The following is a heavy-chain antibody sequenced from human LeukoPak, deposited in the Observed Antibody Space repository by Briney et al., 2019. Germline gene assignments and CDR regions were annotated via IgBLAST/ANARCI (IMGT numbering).Heavy chain of an antibody. V-gene: IGHV1-69*05. CDR1: GYTFSAYA. Sequence: GASVKVSCKASGYTFSAYAISWVRQAPGQGLEWMGRIIPIFGTANYAQKFQGRVTITTDESTSTAYMELSSLRSEDTAVYYCAREVGSTLKYYFDYWGQGTLVTVSS. CDR2: IIPIFGTA. CDR3: AREVGSTLKYYFDY. D-gene: IGHD1-26*01. J-gene: IGHJ4*02.